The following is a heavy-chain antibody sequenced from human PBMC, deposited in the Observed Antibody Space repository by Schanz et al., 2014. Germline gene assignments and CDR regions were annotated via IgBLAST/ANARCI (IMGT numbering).Heavy chain of an antibody. CDR1: GYPFTSDD. V-gene: IGHV1-2*04. J-gene: IGHJ4*02. CDR3: GRGFGGYDPAGALDY. Sequence: QVQLVQSGAAMKKPGASVQVSCRASGYPFTSDDITWVRQAPGQGLEWMGWINPNSGTTNYAQEFQGWVTMTRGASISTAVMELSRLKSDDTAVDYCGRGFGGYDPAGALDYWGQGTLVTVSS. CDR2: INPNSGTT. D-gene: IGHD5-12*01.